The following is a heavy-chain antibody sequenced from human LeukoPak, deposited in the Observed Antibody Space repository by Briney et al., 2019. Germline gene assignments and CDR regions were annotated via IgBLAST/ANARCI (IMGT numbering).Heavy chain of an antibody. V-gene: IGHV1-69*06. J-gene: IGHJ5*02. CDR3: ARVATGKGYNWFDP. CDR2: IIPIFGTA. Sequence: SVKVSCKASGGTFSSYAISWVRQAPGQGLEWMGGIIPIFGTANYAQKFQGRVTIAADKSTSTAYMELSSLRSEDTAVYYCARVATGKGYNWFDPWGQGTLVTVSS. CDR1: GGTFSSYA. D-gene: IGHD1-1*01.